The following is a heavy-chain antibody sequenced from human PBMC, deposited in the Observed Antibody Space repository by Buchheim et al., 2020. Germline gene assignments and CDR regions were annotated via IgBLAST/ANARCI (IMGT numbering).Heavy chain of an antibody. Sequence: EVQLVESGGGLVQPGGSLRLSCAASGFTFSSYAMSWVRQAPGKGLEWVSAISCSGGCTYYADSVKGRFTISRVHSKNTLYLQMNSLRAEDTAVYYCAKGSTDCGGDCYSPYYGMDVWGQGTT. CDR1: GFTFSSYA. J-gene: IGHJ6*02. D-gene: IGHD2-21*02. CDR2: ISCSGGCT. V-gene: IGHV3-23*04. CDR3: AKGSTDCGGDCYSPYYGMDV.